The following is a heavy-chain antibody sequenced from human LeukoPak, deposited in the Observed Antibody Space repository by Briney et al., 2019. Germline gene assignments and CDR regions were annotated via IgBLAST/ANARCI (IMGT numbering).Heavy chain of an antibody. V-gene: IGHV4-34*01. J-gene: IGHJ4*02. CDR3: ARGSKAAYYYAY. CDR1: GGSFSGYY. D-gene: IGHD3-10*01. CDR2: INHSGST. Sequence: SETLSLTCAVYGGSFSGYYWSWIRQPPGKGLEGIGEINHSGSTNYNPSLKSRVTISVDTSKNQFSLKLSSVTAADTAVYYCARGSKAAYYYAYWGQGTLVTVSS.